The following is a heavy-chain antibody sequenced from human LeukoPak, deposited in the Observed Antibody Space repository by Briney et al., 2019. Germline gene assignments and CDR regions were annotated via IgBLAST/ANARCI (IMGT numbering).Heavy chain of an antibody. CDR1: GFTFSSYA. V-gene: IGHV3-30-3*01. J-gene: IGHJ4*02. CDR2: ISYDESNK. Sequence: GGSLRLSCAASGFTFSSYAMHWVRQAPGKGLEWVAVISYDESNKYYADSVKGRFTISRDNSKNTLYLQMNSLRAEDTAVYYCARTRSGGYLTFDYWGQGILVTVSS. CDR3: ARTRSGGYLTFDY. D-gene: IGHD3-22*01.